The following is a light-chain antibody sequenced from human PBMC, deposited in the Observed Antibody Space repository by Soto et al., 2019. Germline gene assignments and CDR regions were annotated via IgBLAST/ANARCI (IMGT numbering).Light chain of an antibody. V-gene: IGKV1-39*01. Sequence: DIQMPQSPSSLSASVGDRVPITCRASQSISSYLNCYQQKPGKAPKLLIYAASSLQSGVPSRFSGSGSGTDFTLTISSLQPEDFATYYCQQSYSTPLTFGGGTQVEIK. CDR1: QSISSY. CDR3: QQSYSTPLT. CDR2: AAS. J-gene: IGKJ4*01.